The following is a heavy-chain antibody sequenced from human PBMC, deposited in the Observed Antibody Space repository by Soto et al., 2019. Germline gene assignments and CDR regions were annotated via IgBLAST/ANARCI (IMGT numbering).Heavy chain of an antibody. D-gene: IGHD6-19*01. V-gene: IGHV4-39*01. CDR3: ASSGWWYFDY. J-gene: IGHJ4*02. Sequence: SETLSLTCDVSGDTISTGGYTWAWIRQPPGKGLEWIGSIYYSGSTYYNPSLKSRVTISVDTSKNQFSLKLSSVTAADTAVYYCASSGWWYFDYWGQGTLVTVSS. CDR1: GDTISTGGYT. CDR2: IYYSGST.